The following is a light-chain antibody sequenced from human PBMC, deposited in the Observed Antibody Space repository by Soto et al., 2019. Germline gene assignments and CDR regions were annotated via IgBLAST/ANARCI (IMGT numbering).Light chain of an antibody. Sequence: EIVLTQSPVTLSLSPGERATLSCRASQSVSSYLAWYQQKPGQAPRLLIYGASTRATGIPARFSGSGSGTEFTLTISSLQSEDFAVYYCQQYNNWPPWTFGQGTKVDI. CDR3: QQYNNWPPWT. J-gene: IGKJ1*01. V-gene: IGKV3-15*01. CDR1: QSVSSY. CDR2: GAS.